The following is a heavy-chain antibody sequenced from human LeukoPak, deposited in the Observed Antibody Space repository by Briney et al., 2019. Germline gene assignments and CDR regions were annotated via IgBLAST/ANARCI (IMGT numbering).Heavy chain of an antibody. J-gene: IGHJ4*02. V-gene: IGHV1-46*01. D-gene: IGHD5-12*01. CDR2: INPSGGST. CDR1: GYTFTSYY. CDR3: AREGKYGYSGYVQQYYFDY. Sequence: ASVKVSCKASGYTFTSYYMHWVRQAPGQGLEWMGIINPSGGSTSYAQKFQGRVTMTTDTSTSTAYMELSSLRSEDTAVYYCAREGKYGYSGYVQQYYFDYWGQGTLVPVSS.